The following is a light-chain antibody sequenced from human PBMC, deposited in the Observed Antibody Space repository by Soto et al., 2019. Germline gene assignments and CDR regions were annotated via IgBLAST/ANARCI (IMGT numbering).Light chain of an antibody. CDR1: QSSSSW. CDR3: QHYKSYSEA. V-gene: IGKV1-5*03. Sequence: DIQMTQSPSTLSVSGGDRVTITCRASQSSSSWLAWYQQKPGKAPKLLIYTASTLKSGVPSRFSGSGSGTEFTLTIRSLQPDDFATYYCQHYKSYSEAFGQGTKVDIK. J-gene: IGKJ1*01. CDR2: TAS.